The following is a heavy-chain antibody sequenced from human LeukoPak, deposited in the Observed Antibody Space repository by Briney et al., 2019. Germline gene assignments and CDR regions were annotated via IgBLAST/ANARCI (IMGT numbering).Heavy chain of an antibody. CDR3: ARGSSGWYSIDY. Sequence: SETLSLTCTVSGGSISNYYWSWTRQPAGKGLEWIGRIYSSGSTNYNPSLQSRVTMSVDTSKNQFSLKLSSVTAADTAVYYCARGSSGWYSIDYWGQGTLVTVSS. D-gene: IGHD6-19*01. V-gene: IGHV4-4*07. CDR1: GGSISNYY. J-gene: IGHJ4*02. CDR2: IYSSGST.